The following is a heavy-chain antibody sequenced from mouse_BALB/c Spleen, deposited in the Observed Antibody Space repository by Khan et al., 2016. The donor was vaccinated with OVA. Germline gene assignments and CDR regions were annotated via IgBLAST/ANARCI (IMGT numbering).Heavy chain of an antibody. CDR1: GFTFSSYS. D-gene: IGHD4-1*01. V-gene: IGHV5-6*01. CDR3: ASHLTGSFAY. Sequence: EVELVESGGDLVKPGGSLKLSCAASGFTFSSYSMSWVRQTPDKRLEWVATISSGADYTYYPDSVKGRFTISRDNAKNTLYLQMSSLKSEDTAMYYCASHLTGSFAYWGQVTLVTVSA. J-gene: IGHJ3*01. CDR2: ISSGADYT.